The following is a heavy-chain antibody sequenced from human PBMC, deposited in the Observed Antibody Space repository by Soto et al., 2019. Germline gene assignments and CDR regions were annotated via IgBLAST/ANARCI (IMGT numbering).Heavy chain of an antibody. Sequence: QVQLVESGGGVVQPGRSLRVSCADSGFTFSIYAMHCVRQAPGTGLEWVAVISYDGTKTYYADSVKGRFTIPRDNSKNWVYLQMNSLIDEDTAEYYWANDRGQRSEWLTDPFDYWGQGTLVNVSP. CDR3: ANDRGQRSEWLTDPFDY. V-gene: IGHV3-30*18. D-gene: IGHD5-12*01. J-gene: IGHJ4*02. CDR1: GFTFSIYA. CDR2: ISYDGTKT.